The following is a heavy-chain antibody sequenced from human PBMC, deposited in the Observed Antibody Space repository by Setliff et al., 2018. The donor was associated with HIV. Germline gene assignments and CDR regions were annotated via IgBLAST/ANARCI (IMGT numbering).Heavy chain of an antibody. CDR1: GYTFTKYP. CDR3: ARSNGLDV. J-gene: IGHJ6*02. V-gene: IGHV1-3*04. CDR2: ISIGNGNT. D-gene: IGHD2-21*01. Sequence: ASVKVSCKASGYTFTKYPMHWVRQAPGQRLEWMGWISIGNGNTKYSQHFQDRVSITSDTSASTIYMELTSLRSEDTAVYYCARSNGLDVWGQGTTVTV.